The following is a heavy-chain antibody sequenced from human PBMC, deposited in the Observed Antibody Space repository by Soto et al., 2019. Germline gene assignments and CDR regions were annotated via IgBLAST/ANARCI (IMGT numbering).Heavy chain of an antibody. J-gene: IGHJ4*02. CDR2: ISSSSSYI. D-gene: IGHD3-3*01. CDR1: GFTFSSYS. Sequence: GGSLRLSSAASGFTFSSYSMNWVRQAPGKGLEWVSSISSSSSYIYYADSVKGRFTISRDNAKNSLYLQMNSLRAEDTAVYYCARDYDFWSGYYSACFDYWGQGTLVTVSS. CDR3: ARDYDFWSGYYSACFDY. V-gene: IGHV3-21*01.